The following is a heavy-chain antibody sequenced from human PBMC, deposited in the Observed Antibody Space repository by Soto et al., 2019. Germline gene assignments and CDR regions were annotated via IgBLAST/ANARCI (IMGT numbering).Heavy chain of an antibody. CDR3: ARDGYCSSTRCYQDY. CDR1: GYTFTGYY. V-gene: IGHV1-2*02. CDR2: INPNSGDT. D-gene: IGHD2-2*01. J-gene: IGHJ4*02. Sequence: ASVKVSCKASGYTFTGYYVHWVRQAPGQGLEWMGWINPNSGDTSYPQKFQGRVTMTRDTSTSTAYMELSRLRSDDTAVYYCARDGYCSSTRCYQDYWGQGTLVTVSS.